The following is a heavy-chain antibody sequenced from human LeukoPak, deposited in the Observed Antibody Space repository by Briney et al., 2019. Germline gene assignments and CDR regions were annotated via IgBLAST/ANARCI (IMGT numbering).Heavy chain of an antibody. D-gene: IGHD2-2*01. CDR1: GFTFSNYA. CDR2: ISGGGITT. CDR3: ATDPIVVIPAGSQFDY. V-gene: IGHV3-23*01. J-gene: IGHJ4*02. Sequence: GGSLRLSCAASGFTFSNYAMSWVRQAPGKGLEWVSTISGGGITTYYADSAKGRFTISRDNSKNTMFLQMNSLRAEDTAVYYCATDPIVVIPAGSQFDYWGQGTLVTVSS.